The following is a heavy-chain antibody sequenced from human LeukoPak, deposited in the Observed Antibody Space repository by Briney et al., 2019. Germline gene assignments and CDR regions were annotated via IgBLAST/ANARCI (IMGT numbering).Heavy chain of an antibody. CDR1: GYTFTGYY. D-gene: IGHD6-19*01. CDR3: ARDERGSGWYYYYYYMDV. CDR2: INPNSGGT. J-gene: IGHJ6*03. Sequence: ASVKVSCKASGYTFTGYYMHWVRQAPGQGLGWMGWINPNSGGTNFAQKFQGRVTMTRDTSISTAYMELSRLRSDDTAVYYCARDERGSGWYYYYYYMDVWGRGTTVTVSS. V-gene: IGHV1-2*02.